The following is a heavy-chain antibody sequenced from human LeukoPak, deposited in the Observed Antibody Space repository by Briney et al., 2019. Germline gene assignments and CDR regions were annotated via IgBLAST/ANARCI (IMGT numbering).Heavy chain of an antibody. Sequence: ASETLSLTCTVSGGSISGDYWSWIRQPAGTGLEWIGRIYTSGRTIYNPSLKSRVTMSVDTSKNQFSLRLNSVTAADTAVYYCARRTRYCSSTSCYTYFDYWGQGTLVTVSS. CDR3: ARRTRYCSSTSCYTYFDY. J-gene: IGHJ4*02. D-gene: IGHD2-2*02. CDR1: GGSISGDY. CDR2: IYTSGRT. V-gene: IGHV4-4*07.